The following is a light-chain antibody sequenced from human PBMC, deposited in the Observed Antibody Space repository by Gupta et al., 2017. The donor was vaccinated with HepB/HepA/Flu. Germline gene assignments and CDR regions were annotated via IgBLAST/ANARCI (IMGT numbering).Light chain of an antibody. CDR3: QQSDSTPRT. CDR2: TAS. V-gene: IGKV1-39*01. Sequence: DIQMTQSPSSLSASVGDRVTITCRASQSISTYLNWYQQRPGKAPKLLIYTASRLQSGVPSRFSSGGSGTDFSLTISRRQPEDLANYYCQQSDSTPRTFGQGTKVEIK. J-gene: IGKJ1*01. CDR1: QSISTY.